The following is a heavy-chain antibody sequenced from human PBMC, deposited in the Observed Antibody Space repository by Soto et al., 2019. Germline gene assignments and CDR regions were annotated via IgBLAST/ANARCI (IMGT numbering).Heavy chain of an antibody. CDR1: GYTFTDYF. D-gene: IGHD2-21*02. V-gene: IGHV1-2*02. CDR3: AKDSDDYTMDV. Sequence: ASVKVSCKASGYTFTDYFVHWVRQAPRHGAEWMGLTNPKSGAAKDAPRFQGRVTMTRDTSITTAYLEVSGLKFDDMAVYYCAKDSDDYTMDVCGKGTPVTVSS. J-gene: IGHJ6*04. CDR2: TNPKSGAA.